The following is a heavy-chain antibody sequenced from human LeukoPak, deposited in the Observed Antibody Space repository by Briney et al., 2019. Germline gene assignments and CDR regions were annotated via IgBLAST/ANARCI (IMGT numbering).Heavy chain of an antibody. CDR1: GFTFDDYA. Sequence: GGTLRLSCAASGFTFDDYAMHWVRQAPGKGLEWVSGISWNSGSIGYADSVKGRFTISRDNAENSLYLQMNSLRAEDTAVYYCARSWGYYYDSSGYYAGTHLDYWGQGTLVTVSS. D-gene: IGHD3-22*01. CDR3: ARSWGYYYDSSGYYAGTHLDY. CDR2: ISWNSGSI. J-gene: IGHJ4*02. V-gene: IGHV3-9*01.